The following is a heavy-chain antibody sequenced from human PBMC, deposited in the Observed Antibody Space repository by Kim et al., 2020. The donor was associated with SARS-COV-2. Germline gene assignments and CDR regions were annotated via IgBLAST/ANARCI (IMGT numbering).Heavy chain of an antibody. CDR3: ASSGYSYGYYYYGMDV. D-gene: IGHD5-18*01. J-gene: IGHJ6*02. V-gene: IGHV4-39*01. Sequence: SPQSRVTISVDTSKNQFSLKLSSVTAADTAVYYCASSGYSYGYYYYGMDVWGQGTTVTVSS.